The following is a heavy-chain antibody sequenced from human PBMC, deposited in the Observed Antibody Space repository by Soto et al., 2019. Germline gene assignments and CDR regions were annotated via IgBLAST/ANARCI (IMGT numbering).Heavy chain of an antibody. J-gene: IGHJ5*02. CDR3: ARDFKSARYYDSGGYYSYGNWFDP. CDR1: GFTFSDYY. V-gene: IGHV3-11*01. Sequence: GGSLRLSCAASGFTFSDYYMSWIRQAPGKGLEWVSYISSSGSTIYYADSVKGRFTISRDNATNSLYLQMNSLRAEDTAVYYCARDFKSARYYDSGGYYSYGNWFDPWGQGTLVTVSS. CDR2: ISSSGSTI. D-gene: IGHD3-22*01.